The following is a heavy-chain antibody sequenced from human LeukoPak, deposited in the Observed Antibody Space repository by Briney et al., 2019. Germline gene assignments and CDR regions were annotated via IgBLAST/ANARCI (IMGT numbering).Heavy chain of an antibody. V-gene: IGHV4-59*13. D-gene: IGHD3-16*02. CDR3: ASSPDYDYFWGSYRLHRPVRAFDI. J-gene: IGHJ3*02. Sequence: PAEPLPLLCSLWGRYLCRLQGIGLRPPPGKGLEWIGYIYYSGSPNYNPSLKSRDTISVDTSKNQFSLRLSSVAAADTAVYYCASSPDYDYFWGSYRLHRPVRAFDIWGQGTMVTVSS. CDR1: GRYLCRLQ. CDR2: IYYSGSP.